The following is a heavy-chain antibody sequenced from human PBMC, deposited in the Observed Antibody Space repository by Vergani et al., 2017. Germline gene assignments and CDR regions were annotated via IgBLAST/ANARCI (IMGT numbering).Heavy chain of an antibody. J-gene: IGHJ3*02. Sequence: QVQLVESGGGVVQPGRSLRLSCAASGFTFSSYAMHWVRQAPGKGLGWVAVISYDGSNKYYADSVKGRFTISRDNSKNTLSLQMNSLRAEDTAVYYCARDLAGQWGGAFAIWGQGTMVTVSS. D-gene: IGHD6-19*01. V-gene: IGHV3-30-3*01. CDR3: ARDLAGQWGGAFAI. CDR1: GFTFSSYA. CDR2: ISYDGSNK.